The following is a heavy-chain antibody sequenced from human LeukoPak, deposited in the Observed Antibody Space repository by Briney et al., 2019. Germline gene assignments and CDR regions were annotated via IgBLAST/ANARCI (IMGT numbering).Heavy chain of an antibody. V-gene: IGHV3-33*01. D-gene: IGHD6-13*01. CDR2: IWYDGTNK. J-gene: IGHJ4*02. Sequence: PGRSLRLSCAASGFTFRSSGMHWVRQAPGKGPEWVAVIWYDGTNKNYLASVKGRFTISRDNYRNTLYLQMNSLRVEDTATYFCAREPPQATGYSGTWYTFDSWGQGTLVTVSS. CDR1: GFTFRSSG. CDR3: AREPPQATGYSGTWYTFDS.